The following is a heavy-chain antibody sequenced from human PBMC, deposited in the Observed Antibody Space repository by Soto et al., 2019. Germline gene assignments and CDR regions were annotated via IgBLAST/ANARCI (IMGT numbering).Heavy chain of an antibody. CDR2: IYYSGST. CDR1: GGSISSSSYY. J-gene: IGHJ5*02. CDR3: ARKRDDFWSGLPCWFDP. V-gene: IGHV4-39*01. Sequence: SSETLSLTCTVSGGSISSSSYYWGWIRQPPGKGLEWIGSIYYSGSTYYNPSLKSRVTISVDTSKNQFSLKLSSVTAADTAVYYCARKRDDFWSGLPCWFDPWGQGTLVTVFS. D-gene: IGHD3-3*01.